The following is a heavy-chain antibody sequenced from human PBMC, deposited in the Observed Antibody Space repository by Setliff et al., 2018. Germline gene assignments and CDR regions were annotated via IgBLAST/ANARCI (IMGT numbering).Heavy chain of an antibody. Sequence: GESLKISCAASGFTFSDHSMNWVRQAPGKGLEWVSSISTTGRYTFFADSVEGRFTVSRDNAKNSLYLEMNSLRDDDTALYYCARGGGGHIVVATFDFDIWGQGTKVTVS. J-gene: IGHJ3*02. CDR3: ARGGGGHIVVATFDFDI. D-gene: IGHD2-21*01. CDR1: GFTFSDHS. V-gene: IGHV3-21*01. CDR2: ISTTGRYT.